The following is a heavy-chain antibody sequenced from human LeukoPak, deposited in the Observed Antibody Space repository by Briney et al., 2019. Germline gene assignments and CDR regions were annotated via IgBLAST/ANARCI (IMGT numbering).Heavy chain of an antibody. D-gene: IGHD6-25*01. CDR1: GGSISSSSYY. CDR3: ARDRRAEILYSSGSNGMDV. V-gene: IGHV4-39*07. Sequence: PSETLSLTCTVSGGSISSSSYYWGWIRQPPGKGLEWIGSIYYSGSTYYNPSLKSRVTISVDTSKNQFSLKLSSVTAADTAVYYCARDRRAEILYSSGSNGMDVWGQGTTVTVSS. J-gene: IGHJ6*02. CDR2: IYYSGST.